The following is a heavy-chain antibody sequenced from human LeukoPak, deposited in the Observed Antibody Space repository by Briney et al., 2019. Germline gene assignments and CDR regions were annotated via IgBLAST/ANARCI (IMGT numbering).Heavy chain of an antibody. D-gene: IGHD6-13*01. CDR3: ATAGIAAARPNTNWFDP. V-gene: IGHV1-24*01. CDR2: FDPEDGET. Sequence: ASVKVSCKVSGYTLTELSMHWVRQAPGKGLEWMGGFDPEDGETIYAQKFQGRVTMTEDTSTDTAYMELSSLRSEDTAVYYCATAGIAAARPNTNWFDPWRQGTLVTVST. CDR1: GYTLTELS. J-gene: IGHJ5*02.